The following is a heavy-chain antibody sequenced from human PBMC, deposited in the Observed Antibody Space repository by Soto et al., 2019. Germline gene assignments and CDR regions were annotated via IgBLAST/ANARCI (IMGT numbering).Heavy chain of an antibody. CDR1: GYSFTNYW. J-gene: IGHJ4*02. V-gene: IGHV5-51*01. Sequence: PGESLKISCKGSGYSFTNYWIGWVRQMPGKGLEWMGIIYPSDSDTRYSPSFQGLVTISVDKSISTAYLQWSSLKASDSAMYYCARLGSRWPFDYWGQGTLVTAPQ. D-gene: IGHD6-13*01. CDR3: ARLGSRWPFDY. CDR2: IYPSDSDT.